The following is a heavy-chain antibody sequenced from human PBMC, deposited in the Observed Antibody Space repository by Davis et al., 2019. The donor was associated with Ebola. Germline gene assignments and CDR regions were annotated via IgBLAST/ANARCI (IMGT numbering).Heavy chain of an antibody. CDR1: GYTSTTYN. CDR2: SNTYNGNT. D-gene: IGHD2-2*01. CDR3: ARVSSREYCSSTSCFDF. Sequence: ASVKVSCKASGYTSTTYNINWLRQAPGQGLEWVGWSNTYNGNTNYAPDFQGRVTMTTDTSTNTAYMDLRNLDFDDTAVYYCARVSSREYCSSTSCFDFWGQGTLVTVSS. V-gene: IGHV1-18*04. J-gene: IGHJ4*03.